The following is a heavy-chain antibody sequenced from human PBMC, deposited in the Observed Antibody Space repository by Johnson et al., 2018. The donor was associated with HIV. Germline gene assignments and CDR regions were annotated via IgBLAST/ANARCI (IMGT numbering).Heavy chain of an antibody. V-gene: IGHV3-30*04. CDR3: ARGGVIHDAFDI. CDR1: AFAFSSYV. CDR2: ISYDGSNK. J-gene: IGHJ3*02. D-gene: IGHD3-3*01. Sequence: QVQLVESGGGVVQPGRSLRLSCAASAFAFSSYVMHWVHQAPGKGLEWVAVISYDGSNKYYADFVKGRYTISRDNSKNTLYLQMNSLRAEDTAVYYCARGGVIHDAFDIWGQGTMVTVSS.